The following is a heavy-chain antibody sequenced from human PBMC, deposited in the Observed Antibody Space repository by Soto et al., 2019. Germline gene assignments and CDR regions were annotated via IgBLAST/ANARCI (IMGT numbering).Heavy chain of an antibody. CDR2: SSAHNGNS. Sequence: QVQLVQSGDEMRKPGASVKVSCQASGYTFSNYGITWVRQAPGQGLEWMGWSSAHNGNSKYAQSLQGRLTLTTDTSTSTAYMELRSLRSDDTAVYYCARDWYFYGSGSTNHMDVWGKGTTVSVSS. CDR1: GYTFSNYG. V-gene: IGHV1-18*01. CDR3: ARDWYFYGSGSTNHMDV. J-gene: IGHJ6*03. D-gene: IGHD3-10*01.